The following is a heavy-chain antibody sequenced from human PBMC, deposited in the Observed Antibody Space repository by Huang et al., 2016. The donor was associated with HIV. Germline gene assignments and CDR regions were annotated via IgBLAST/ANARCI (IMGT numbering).Heavy chain of an antibody. J-gene: IGHJ4*02. V-gene: IGHV3-30*18. Sequence: QVQLVESGGGVVQPGRSLRLSCAAFGFTFSNYGVHWVRQAPGKGVGWVAAISYDGSYQYYSDSVKGRFTISRDDSQNTLYLQMSSLRAEDTAVYFCAKDREDSAYQLDYWGQGTRVTVSS. D-gene: IGHD5-12*01. CDR3: AKDREDSAYQLDY. CDR1: GFTFSNYG. CDR2: ISYDGSYQ.